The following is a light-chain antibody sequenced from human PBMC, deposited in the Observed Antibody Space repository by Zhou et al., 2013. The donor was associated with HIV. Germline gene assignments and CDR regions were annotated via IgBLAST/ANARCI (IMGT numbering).Light chain of an antibody. V-gene: IGKV1-5*03. CDR2: RAS. CDR1: QSLGRW. J-gene: IGKJ1*01. Sequence: IQLTQSPSSLSASVGDRVTVTCRASQSLGRWLAWYQQRPGKAPKLIIYRASSLQSGVPSRFSGSGSEREFNLTIDGLQPEDFATYYCQQYDNLWTFGPGTRV. CDR3: QQYDNLWT.